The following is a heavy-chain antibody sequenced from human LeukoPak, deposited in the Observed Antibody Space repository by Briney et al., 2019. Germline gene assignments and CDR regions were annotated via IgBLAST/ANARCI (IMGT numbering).Heavy chain of an antibody. J-gene: IGHJ4*02. CDR3: ARQGWLQYPHY. CDR2: IYPGDSDT. CDR1: CYSITSYW. Sequence: ESLKISCKGSCYSITSYWIGWVRQMPEKGLEWMGIIYPGDSDTRYSPSFQGQVTISADKTISTAYLQWSSLKAADTAMYYCARQGWLQYPHYWGQGTLVTVSS. V-gene: IGHV5-51*01. D-gene: IGHD5-24*01.